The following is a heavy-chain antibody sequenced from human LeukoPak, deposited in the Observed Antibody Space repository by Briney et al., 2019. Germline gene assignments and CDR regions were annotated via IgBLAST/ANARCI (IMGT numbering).Heavy chain of an antibody. J-gene: IGHJ4*02. CDR1: GGSISSGSYY. D-gene: IGHD3-3*01. Sequence: TSQTLSLTCTVSGGSISSGSYYWSWIRQPAGKVLEWIGRIYTSGSTNYNPSLKSRVTISVDTSKNQFSLKLSSVTAADTAVYYCARDSPYYDFWSGYYYFDYWGQGTLVTVSS. CDR3: ARDSPYYDFWSGYYYFDY. CDR2: IYTSGST. V-gene: IGHV4-61*02.